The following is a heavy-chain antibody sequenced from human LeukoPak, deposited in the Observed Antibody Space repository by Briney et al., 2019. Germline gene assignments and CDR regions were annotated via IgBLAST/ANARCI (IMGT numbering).Heavy chain of an antibody. CDR3: ARDPRYYYDSSGRADALDI. V-gene: IGHV3-21*04. CDR2: ISSSSSYI. J-gene: IGHJ3*02. D-gene: IGHD3-22*01. CDR1: GFTFSSYS. Sequence: GGSLRLSCAASGFTFSSYSMNWVRQAPGKGLEWVSSISSSSSYIYYADSVKGRFTISRDNSKNTLYLQMNSLRAEDTAVYYCARDPRYYYDSSGRADALDIWGQGTMVTVSS.